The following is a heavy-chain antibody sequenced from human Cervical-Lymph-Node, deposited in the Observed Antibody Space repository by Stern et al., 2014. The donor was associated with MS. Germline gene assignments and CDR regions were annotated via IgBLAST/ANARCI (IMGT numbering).Heavy chain of an antibody. Sequence: QLVESGPEVKRPGTSVRVSCKASGFTFLSSAMQWVRQAPGPGLEWIGLIVLDRADTRYAEKFHDRVTISRDMSTSTVNMELSSLRSEDTAVYYCAAEGEYIRSGIYHYTGMDVWGQGTTVTVSS. CDR3: AAEGEYIRSGIYHYTGMDV. J-gene: IGHJ6*02. V-gene: IGHV1-58*02. CDR1: GFTFLSSA. D-gene: IGHD3-10*01. CDR2: IVLDRADT.